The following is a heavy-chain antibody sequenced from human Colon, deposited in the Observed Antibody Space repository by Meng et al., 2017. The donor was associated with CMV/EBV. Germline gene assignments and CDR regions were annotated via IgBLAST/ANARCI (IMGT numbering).Heavy chain of an antibody. V-gene: IGHV3-72*01. Sequence: GESLKISCAASGFTFSDHYIDWVRQAPGKGPEWVSRTRNKVSSYTTQYAASVLGRFSISRDDSKTSLYLQMNNLKTEDTAVYYCGTAGRTAGDYWGQGTLVTVPQ. CDR2: TRNKVSSYTT. CDR1: GFTFSDHY. D-gene: IGHD2-21*02. CDR3: GTAGRTAGDY. J-gene: IGHJ4*02.